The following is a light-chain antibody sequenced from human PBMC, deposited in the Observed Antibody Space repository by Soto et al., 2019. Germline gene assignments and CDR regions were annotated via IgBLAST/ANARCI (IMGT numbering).Light chain of an antibody. CDR1: IIGSKS. J-gene: IGLJ2*01. CDR3: QVWDSSSDHVV. V-gene: IGLV3-21*02. CDR2: DDR. Sequence: SYELTQPPSVSVAPGQTARITCGGNIIGSKSVHWYQQKPGQAPVLVVYDDRDRPSGIPERFSGSNSGNTATLTISRVEAGDEADYYCQVWDSSSDHVVFGGGTKLTVL.